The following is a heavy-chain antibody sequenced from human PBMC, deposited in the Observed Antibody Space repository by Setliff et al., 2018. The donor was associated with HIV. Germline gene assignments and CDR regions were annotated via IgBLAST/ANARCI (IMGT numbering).Heavy chain of an antibody. CDR1: GSSFTASW. V-gene: IGHV3-7*01. CDR2: VNPDGSII. Sequence: HPGGSLRLSCAASGSSFTASWMTWIRQVPGKGLQWVALVNPDGSIIYHVDSVRGRFTISRDNAQNTHYLQMTSLRPEDTAVYYYGVSGGSSPGYWGPGTLVTVSS. J-gene: IGHJ4*02. CDR3: GVSGGSSPGY. D-gene: IGHD2-15*01.